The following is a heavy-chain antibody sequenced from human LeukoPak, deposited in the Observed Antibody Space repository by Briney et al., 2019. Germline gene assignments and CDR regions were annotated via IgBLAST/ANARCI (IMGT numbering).Heavy chain of an antibody. J-gene: IGHJ4*02. D-gene: IGHD1-14*01. CDR2: IKSKTDGETT. Sequence: GGSLRLSCAASGFTFSNAWMSWVPQAPGKGLEWVGRIKSKTDGETTDYAAPVKGKFAITRDDSKNTLYLQMNSLKTEDTAVYYCTTDAGYNFDYWGQGTLVTVSS. CDR3: TTDAGYNFDY. V-gene: IGHV3-15*01. CDR1: GFTFSNAW.